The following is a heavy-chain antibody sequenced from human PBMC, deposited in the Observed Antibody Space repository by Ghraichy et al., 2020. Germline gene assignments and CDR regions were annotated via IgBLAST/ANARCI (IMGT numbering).Heavy chain of an antibody. J-gene: IGHJ6*02. V-gene: IGHV4-34*01. CDR2: FYHRGGS. CDR1: GGSFSGYD. D-gene: IGHD3-22*01. Sequence: SETLSLTCAVYGGSFSGYDWTWIRQPPGKGPEWIGEFYHRGGSNYNPSLAGRVTISVDTSKNQFSLKLSSVTAADTAVYYCARGRRVRIYESSRFGPRGGYYYGMDVWGQGTTVTVSS. CDR3: ARGRRVRIYESSRFGPRGGYYYGMDV.